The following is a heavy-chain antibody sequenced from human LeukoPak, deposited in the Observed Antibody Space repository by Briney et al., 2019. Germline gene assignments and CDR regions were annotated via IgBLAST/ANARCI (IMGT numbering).Heavy chain of an antibody. V-gene: IGHV4-39*01. CDR1: GGSISSSSYY. CDR2: IYYSGST. D-gene: IGHD6-6*01. CDR3: ARRGRVEYSSSSYAFDI. Sequence: SETLSLTCTVSGGSISSSSYYWGWIRQPPGKGLEWIGNIYYSGSTYYNPSLKSRVTISVDTSKNQFSLKLSSVTAADTAVYYCARRGRVEYSSSSYAFDIWGQGTMVTVSS. J-gene: IGHJ3*02.